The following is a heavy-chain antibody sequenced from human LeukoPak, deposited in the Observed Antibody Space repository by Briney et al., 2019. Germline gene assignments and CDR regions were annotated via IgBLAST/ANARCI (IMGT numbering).Heavy chain of an antibody. CDR2: INPHSGST. D-gene: IGHD2-15*01. CDR3: ARRGLAASSDS. J-gene: IGHJ4*02. V-gene: IGHV1-2*02. Sequence: ASVKVSCKASGYTFTGYYMHWVRQAPGQGLEWMGWINPHSGSTNYAPKFQGRVTSTRDTSINTVYLQLTSLRPDGTAIYYCARRGLAASSDSWGQGTLVTVSS. CDR1: GYTFTGYY.